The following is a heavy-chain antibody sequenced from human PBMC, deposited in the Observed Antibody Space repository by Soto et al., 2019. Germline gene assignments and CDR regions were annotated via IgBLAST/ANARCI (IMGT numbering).Heavy chain of an antibody. J-gene: IGHJ6*02. CDR1: GFTFSSYG. Sequence: TGGSLRLSCAASGFTFSSYGMHWVRQAPGKGLEWVAVISYDGSNKYYADSVKGRFTISRDNSKNTLYLQMNSLRAEDTAVYYCAKDIQAGIAAAGPYYYYGMDVWGQGTTVTVSS. V-gene: IGHV3-30*18. CDR3: AKDIQAGIAAAGPYYYYGMDV. CDR2: ISYDGSNK. D-gene: IGHD6-13*01.